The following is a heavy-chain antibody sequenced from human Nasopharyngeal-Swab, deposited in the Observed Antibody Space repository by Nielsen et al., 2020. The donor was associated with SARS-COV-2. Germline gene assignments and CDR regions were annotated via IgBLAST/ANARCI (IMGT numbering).Heavy chain of an antibody. CDR2: ISSSSSYI. V-gene: IGHV3-21*01. J-gene: IGHJ3*02. Sequence: VRQMPGKGLEWVSSISSSSSYIYYADSVKGRFTISRDNAKNSLYPQMNSLRAEDTAVYYCARDNDAFDIWGQGTMVTVSS. CDR3: ARDNDAFDI.